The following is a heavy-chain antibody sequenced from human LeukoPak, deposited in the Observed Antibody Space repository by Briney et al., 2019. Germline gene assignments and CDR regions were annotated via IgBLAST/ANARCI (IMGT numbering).Heavy chain of an antibody. V-gene: IGHV3-7*01. CDR1: GFTLSKHL. CDR3: GREWAVDF. Sequence: HSGGSLRLSCAASGFTLSKHLMTWVRQAPGKGLECVAIIKQDGSEKYYVNSVKGRFTISRDNAMNSLYLQMNSLRVEDTAVYYCGREWAVDFWGQGTLVTVSS. J-gene: IGHJ4*02. CDR2: IKQDGSEK.